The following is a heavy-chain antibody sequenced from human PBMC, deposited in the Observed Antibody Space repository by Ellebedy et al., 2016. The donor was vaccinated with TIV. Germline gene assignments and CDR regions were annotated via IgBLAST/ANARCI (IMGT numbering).Heavy chain of an antibody. Sequence: GESLKISXAASGFTFSNYGMHWVRQAPGKGLEWVAVISYDGSNKYYADSVKGRFTISRDNSKNTLYLQMNSLRAEDTAVYYCCDDWFNPWGQGTLVTVSS. V-gene: IGHV3-30*03. CDR2: ISYDGSNK. CDR3: CDDWFNP. CDR1: GFTFSNYG. J-gene: IGHJ5*02.